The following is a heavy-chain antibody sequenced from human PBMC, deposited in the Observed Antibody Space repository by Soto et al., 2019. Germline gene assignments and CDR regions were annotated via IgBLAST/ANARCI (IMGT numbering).Heavy chain of an antibody. CDR2: IWYDGSNK. J-gene: IGHJ6*03. Sequence: QVQLVESGGGVVQPGRSLRLSCAASGFTFSSYGMHWVRQAPGKGLEWVAVIWYDGSNKYYADSVKGRFTISRDNSKNGRYLQMNSRGAEDTVVYYCARDNGVLAAAGWFYYYYYMDVW. V-gene: IGHV3-33*01. CDR3: ARDNGVLAAAGWFYYYYYMDV. D-gene: IGHD6-13*01. CDR1: GFTFSSYG.